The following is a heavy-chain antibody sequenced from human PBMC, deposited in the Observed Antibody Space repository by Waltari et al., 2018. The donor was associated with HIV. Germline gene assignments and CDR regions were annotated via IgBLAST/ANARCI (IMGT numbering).Heavy chain of an antibody. J-gene: IGHJ5*02. V-gene: IGHV1-69*04. CDR2: IIPILGIA. D-gene: IGHD1-7*01. CDR1: GGTFSRYA. Sequence: QVQLVQSGAEVKKPGSSVKVSCKASGGTFSRYAIRWVRQAPGQGLEWMGRIIPILGIANYAQKCQGRVTITADKSTSTAYMELSSLRSEDTAVYYCARAITGTTGDLRWFDPWGQGTLVTVSS. CDR3: ARAITGTTGDLRWFDP.